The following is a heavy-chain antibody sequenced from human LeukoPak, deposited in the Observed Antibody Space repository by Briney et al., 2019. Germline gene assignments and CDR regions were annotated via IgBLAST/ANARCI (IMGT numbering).Heavy chain of an antibody. CDR2: ISHDGVDK. CDR1: GFTFSNFG. D-gene: IGHD1-1*01. Sequence: PGRSLRLSCATSGFTFSNFGMHWVRQAPGKGLGGVAIISHDGVDKYYAVSVRGRFTISRDNPNNTLSLQMNSLRAEDTAVYYCAKEVAAGTTDALHVWGQGTMVTVSS. V-gene: IGHV3-30*18. CDR3: AKEVAAGTTDALHV. J-gene: IGHJ3*01.